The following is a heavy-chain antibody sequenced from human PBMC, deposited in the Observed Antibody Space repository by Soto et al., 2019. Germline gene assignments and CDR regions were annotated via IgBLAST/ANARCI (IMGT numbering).Heavy chain of an antibody. D-gene: IGHD5-18*01. J-gene: IGHJ6*02. CDR2: ISSSGSTI. CDR3: ARDRYSYVNRYYYGMDV. V-gene: IGHV3-48*03. Sequence: EVQLVESGGGLVQPGGSLRLSCAASGFTFSSYEMNWVRQAPGKGLEWVSYISSSGSTIYYADSVKGRFTISRDNAKNSLYLEMNSLRAEDTAVYYCARDRYSYVNRYYYGMDVWGQGTTVTVS. CDR1: GFTFSSYE.